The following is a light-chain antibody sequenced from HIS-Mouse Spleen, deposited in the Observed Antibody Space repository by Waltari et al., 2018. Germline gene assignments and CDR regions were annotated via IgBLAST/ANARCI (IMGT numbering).Light chain of an antibody. CDR2: DVS. V-gene: IGLV2-14*03. CDR3: SSYTSSSTEV. Sequence: QSALTQPASVSGSPGQSITISCTGTSSDVGGYNYVSWYQQHPGKAPKPMIYDVSHRPSGVSNRFSGSKSGNTASLTISGLQAEDEADYYCSSYTSSSTEVFGGGTKLTVL. CDR1: SSDVGGYNY. J-gene: IGLJ2*01.